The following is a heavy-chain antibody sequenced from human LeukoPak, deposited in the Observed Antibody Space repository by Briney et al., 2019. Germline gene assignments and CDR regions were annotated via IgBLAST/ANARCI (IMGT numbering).Heavy chain of an antibody. CDR3: AKDSYSSSAVAFDY. CDR2: IRGSGGNT. V-gene: IGHV3-23*01. J-gene: IGHJ4*02. Sequence: GGSLRLSCAASGFTFSSYAMSWVRQAPGKGLEWVSAIRGSGGNTYYADSVKGRFTISRDNSKNTLYLQMNSLRAEDTAVYYCAKDSYSSSAVAFDYWGQGTLVTVSS. D-gene: IGHD6-6*01. CDR1: GFTFSSYA.